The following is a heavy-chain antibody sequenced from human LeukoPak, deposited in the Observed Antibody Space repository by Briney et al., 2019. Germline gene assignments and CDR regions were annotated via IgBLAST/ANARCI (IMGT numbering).Heavy chain of an antibody. Sequence: GESLKISCKGSGYSFTSHWIGWVRQLPGKGLEWMGIIYPDDSDTRYSPSFQGQVTISVDKSINTAYLQWSSLKASDTAMYYCARHGDYYGSGSLDYWGQGTLVTVSS. J-gene: IGHJ4*02. D-gene: IGHD3-10*01. CDR2: IYPDDSDT. V-gene: IGHV5-51*01. CDR3: ARHGDYYGSGSLDY. CDR1: GYSFTSHW.